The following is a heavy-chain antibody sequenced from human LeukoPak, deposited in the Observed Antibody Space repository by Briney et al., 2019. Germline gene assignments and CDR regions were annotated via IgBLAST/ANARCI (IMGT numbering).Heavy chain of an antibody. Sequence: GGSLRLSCAASGFTFSTYGMHWVRQAPGKGLGWVAFIRYDGNNKFYADSVKGRFTISRDNSKNTLYLQMNSLRIEDRAVYYCAKDRGYNWNYEGDWFDPWGQGTLVTVSS. CDR1: GFTFSTYG. CDR2: IRYDGNNK. D-gene: IGHD1-7*01. CDR3: AKDRGYNWNYEGDWFDP. V-gene: IGHV3-30*02. J-gene: IGHJ5*02.